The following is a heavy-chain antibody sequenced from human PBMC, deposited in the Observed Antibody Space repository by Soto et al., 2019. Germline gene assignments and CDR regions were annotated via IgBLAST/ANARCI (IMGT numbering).Heavy chain of an antibody. CDR1: GFTFSSYS. CDR3: ARDTLIYDSSGYYAV. D-gene: IGHD3-22*01. Sequence: VGSLRLSCAASGFTFSSYSMNCVRQAPGKGLEWVSYISSSSSTIYYADSVKGRFTISRDNAKNSLYLQMNSLRDEDTAVYYCARDTLIYDSSGYYAVWGQGTLVTVSS. CDR2: ISSSSSTI. V-gene: IGHV3-48*02. J-gene: IGHJ4*02.